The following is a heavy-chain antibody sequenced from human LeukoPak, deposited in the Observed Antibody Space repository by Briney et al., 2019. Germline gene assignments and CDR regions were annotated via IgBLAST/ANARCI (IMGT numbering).Heavy chain of an antibody. CDR2: ISGSGANT. J-gene: IGHJ4*02. CDR3: AKGRALEVVAAFNY. Sequence: GGSLRLSCAASGFTFSNYAMSWVRQAPGRGLEWVSTISGSGANTYHADSVKGRFTISRDNSKNTLYLQINSLRAGDTAIYYCAKGRALEVVAAFNYWGQGTVVTASS. D-gene: IGHD2-15*01. CDR1: GFTFSNYA. V-gene: IGHV3-23*01.